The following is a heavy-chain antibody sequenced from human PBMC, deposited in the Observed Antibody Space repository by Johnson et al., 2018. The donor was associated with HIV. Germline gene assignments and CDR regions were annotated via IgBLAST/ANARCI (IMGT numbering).Heavy chain of an antibody. V-gene: IGHV3-23*04. CDR3: AREGAWEVRPGAFDI. J-gene: IGHJ3*02. Sequence: VESGGAVVRPGGSLILSCAASGFTFSSYAMSWVRQAPGKGLEWVSAISGSGGSTYYADSVKGRFTISRDNSKNTLYLQMNSLRAEDTAVYYCAREGAWEVRPGAFDIWGQGTMVTVSS. CDR2: ISGSGGST. CDR1: GFTFSSYA. D-gene: IGHD1-26*01.